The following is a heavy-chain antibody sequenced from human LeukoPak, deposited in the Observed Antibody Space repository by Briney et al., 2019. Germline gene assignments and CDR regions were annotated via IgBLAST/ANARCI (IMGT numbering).Heavy chain of an antibody. D-gene: IGHD6-13*01. CDR1: GGTFSSYA. Sequence: SVKVSCKASGGTFSSYAISWVRQAPGQGLEWMGRIIPIFGTANYAHKFQGRVTITTDASTSTAYMELSSLRSEDTAVYYCAREDSSSWYKGAFDIWGQGTMVTVSS. CDR2: IIPIFGTA. J-gene: IGHJ3*02. CDR3: AREDSSSWYKGAFDI. V-gene: IGHV1-69*05.